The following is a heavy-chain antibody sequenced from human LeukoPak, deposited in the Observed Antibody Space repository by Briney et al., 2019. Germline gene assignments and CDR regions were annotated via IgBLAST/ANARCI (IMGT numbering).Heavy chain of an antibody. CDR3: ARELVDIVVVVGAMTQPYYFDY. Sequence: SETLSLTCAVYGGSFSGYYWSWIRQPPGKGLEWIGEINHSGSTNYNPSLKSRVTISVDTSKNQFSLKLSSVTAADTAVYYCARELVDIVVVVGAMTQPYYFDYWGQGTLVTVSS. CDR2: INHSGST. D-gene: IGHD2-15*01. V-gene: IGHV4-34*01. J-gene: IGHJ4*02. CDR1: GGSFSGYY.